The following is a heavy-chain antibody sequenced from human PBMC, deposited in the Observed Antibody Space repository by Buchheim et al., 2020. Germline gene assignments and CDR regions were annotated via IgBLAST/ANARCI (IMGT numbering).Heavy chain of an antibody. CDR1: GFTFSTYG. J-gene: IGHJ4*02. CDR2: ISYDGNNK. Sequence: QVQLVESGGGVIQPGTSLGLSCAASGFTFSTYGMHWVRQAPGKGLEWVAVISYDGNNKYYADSVKGRFTISRDTSKNTFYLEMSTLRAEETAVYYCAKATQPYDSSGYRWFSLEFWGQGTL. D-gene: IGHD3-22*01. CDR3: AKATQPYDSSGYRWFSLEF. V-gene: IGHV3-30*18.